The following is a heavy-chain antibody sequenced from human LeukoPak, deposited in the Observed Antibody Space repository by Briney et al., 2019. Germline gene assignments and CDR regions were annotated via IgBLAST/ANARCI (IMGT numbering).Heavy chain of an antibody. J-gene: IGHJ4*02. CDR3: VTHSNGYYFDY. Sequence: SETLSLTCAVYGAFFSDSYWSWIRQPPGKGLEWIGEINHSGSINYSPSLKSRVIISVDTSKNQFSLKLSSVTAADTAVYYCVTHSNGYYFDYRGQGTLVTVSS. D-gene: IGHD6-19*01. V-gene: IGHV4-34*01. CDR1: GAFFSDSY. CDR2: INHSGSI.